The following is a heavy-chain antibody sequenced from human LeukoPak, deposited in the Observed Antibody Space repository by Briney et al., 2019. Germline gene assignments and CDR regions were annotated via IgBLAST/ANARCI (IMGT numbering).Heavy chain of an antibody. CDR1: GFTFTTYY. Sequence: GGSLRLSCAASGFTFTTYYMTWVRQAPGKGLEWVAHINEDGTEKYSLDSVKGRFTISRDNAKNSLYLQMNSLRAEDTALYYCARFNRPRFDYWGQGTLVTVSS. J-gene: IGHJ4*02. CDR3: ARFNRPRFDY. CDR2: INEDGTEK. V-gene: IGHV3-7*03.